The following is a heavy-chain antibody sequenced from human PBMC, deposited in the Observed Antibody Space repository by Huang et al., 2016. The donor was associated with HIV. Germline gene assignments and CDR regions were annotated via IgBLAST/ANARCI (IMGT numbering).Heavy chain of an antibody. V-gene: IGHV7-4-1*02. CDR1: GYTFTSYA. D-gene: IGHD3-3*01. CDR3: ESFPREGFGVFDY. Sequence: QVQLVQSGSELKKPGASVKVSCKASGYTFTSYAMNWVRQAPGQGIEWMAWINTNTRNPTYAKGFTGRFFVALDSSGSTGYRQISSRKAEDTAVYYCESFPREGFGVFDYWGQGTLVTVSS. CDR2: INTNTRNP. J-gene: IGHJ4*02.